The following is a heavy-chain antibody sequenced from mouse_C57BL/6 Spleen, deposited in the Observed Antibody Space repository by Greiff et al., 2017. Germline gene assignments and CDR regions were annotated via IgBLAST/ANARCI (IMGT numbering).Heavy chain of an antibody. CDR2: IYPGDGDT. J-gene: IGHJ2*01. CDR1: GYAFSSYW. V-gene: IGHV1-80*01. Sequence: QVQLKESGAELVKPGASVKISCKASGYAFSSYWMNWVKQRPGKGLEWIGQIYPGDGDTNYNGKFKGKATLTADKSSSTAYMQLSSLTSEDSAVYFCARWDGNYEYFDYWGQGTTLTVSS. D-gene: IGHD2-1*01. CDR3: ARWDGNYEYFDY.